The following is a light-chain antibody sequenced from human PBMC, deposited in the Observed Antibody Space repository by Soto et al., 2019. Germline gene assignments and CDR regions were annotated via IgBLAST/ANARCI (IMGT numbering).Light chain of an antibody. Sequence: EIVLTQSPGTLSLSPGERVTLSCRASQSISGSYLAWYQQKRGQAPRLLVYGATTRATGIPDRFSGSGSGSDFTLIISRLEPEDFAVYFCQQYGVSPQSFGPGTKVDIK. CDR2: GAT. V-gene: IGKV3-20*01. J-gene: IGKJ3*01. CDR1: QSISGSY. CDR3: QQYGVSPQS.